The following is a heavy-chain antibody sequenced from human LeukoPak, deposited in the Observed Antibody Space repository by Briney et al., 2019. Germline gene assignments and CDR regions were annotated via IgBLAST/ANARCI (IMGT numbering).Heavy chain of an antibody. CDR3: AGDGDLQPPDY. CDR2: IYHSGST. CDR1: GGSISSGGYY. J-gene: IGHJ4*02. Sequence: SETLSLTCTVSGGSISSGGYYWSWIRQPPGKGLEWIGYIYHSGSTYYNPSLKSRVTISVDRSKNQFSLKLSSVTAADTAVYYCAGDGDLQPPDYWGQGTLVTVSS. V-gene: IGHV4-30-2*01. D-gene: IGHD3-3*01.